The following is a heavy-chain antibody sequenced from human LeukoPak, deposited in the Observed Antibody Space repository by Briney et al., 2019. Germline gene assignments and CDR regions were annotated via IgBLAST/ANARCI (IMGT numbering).Heavy chain of an antibody. Sequence: KVSCKASGYTFTGYYMHWVRQASGKGLEWVGRIRSKANSYATAYAASVKGRFTISRDDSKNTAYLQMNSLKTEDTAVYYCTRHEDLPGIQLWSTQGELDYWGQGTLVTVSS. CDR2: IRSKANSYAT. J-gene: IGHJ4*02. CDR3: TRHEDLPGIQLWSTQGELDY. CDR1: GYTFTGYY. V-gene: IGHV3-73*01. D-gene: IGHD5-18*01.